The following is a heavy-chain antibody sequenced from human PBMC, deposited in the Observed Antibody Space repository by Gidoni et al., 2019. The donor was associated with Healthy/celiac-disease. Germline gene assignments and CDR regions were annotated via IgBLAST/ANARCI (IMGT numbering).Heavy chain of an antibody. CDR1: GGSFSGYY. CDR2: INHSGST. Sequence: QVQLQQWGAGLLKPSETLSLTCAVYGGSFSGYYWSWIRQPPGKGLEWIGEINHSGSTNYNPSLKSRVTISVDTSKNQFSLKLSSVTAADTAVYYCARSLGATKFLRFDYWGQGTLVTVSS. J-gene: IGHJ4*02. V-gene: IGHV4-34*01. CDR3: ARSLGATKFLRFDY. D-gene: IGHD1-26*01.